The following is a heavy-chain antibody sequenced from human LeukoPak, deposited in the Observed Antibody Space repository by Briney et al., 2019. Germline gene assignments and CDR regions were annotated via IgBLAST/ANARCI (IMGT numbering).Heavy chain of an antibody. D-gene: IGHD6-13*01. CDR1: GGTFSSYA. V-gene: IGHV1-69*13. Sequence: ASVKVSCKASGGTFSSYAISWVRQAPGQGLEWMGGIIPIFGTANYAQKFQGRVTITADESTSTAYMELSSLRSEDTAVYYCAREMVLYRSSFGWFDPWGQGTLVTVSS. CDR3: AREMVLYRSSFGWFDP. J-gene: IGHJ5*02. CDR2: IIPIFGTA.